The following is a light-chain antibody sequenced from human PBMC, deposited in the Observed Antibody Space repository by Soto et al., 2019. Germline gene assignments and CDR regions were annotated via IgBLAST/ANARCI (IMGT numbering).Light chain of an antibody. CDR2: AAS. J-gene: IGKJ1*01. Sequence: DIQMTQSPSSLSASVGDRVAITCLASQRISNYLNWYQQKPGKAPKLLIYAASTLQSGVPSRFSGSGSGTAFTLTISCLQSEDFATYYCQQYYSYPRTFGQGTKVDI. CDR3: QQYYSYPRT. V-gene: IGKV1-39*01. CDR1: QRISNY.